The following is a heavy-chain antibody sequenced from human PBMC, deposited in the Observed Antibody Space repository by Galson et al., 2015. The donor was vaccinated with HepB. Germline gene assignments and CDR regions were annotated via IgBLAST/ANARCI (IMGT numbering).Heavy chain of an antibody. J-gene: IGHJ4*02. D-gene: IGHD3-9*01. CDR3: AIVRYFDWSPFDY. Sequence: SVKVSCKASGGTFSSYAISWVRQAPRQGLEWMGRIIPILGIANYAQKFQGRVTITADKSTSTAYMELSSLRSEDTAVYYCAIVRYFDWSPFDYWGQGTLVTVSS. CDR2: IIPILGIA. CDR1: GGTFSSYA. V-gene: IGHV1-69*04.